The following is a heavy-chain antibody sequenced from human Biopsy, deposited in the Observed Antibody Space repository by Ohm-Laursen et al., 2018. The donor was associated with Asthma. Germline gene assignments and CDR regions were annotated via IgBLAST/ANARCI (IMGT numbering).Heavy chain of an antibody. J-gene: IGHJ4*02. CDR2: IKEDGSEK. D-gene: IGHD2-15*01. Sequence: SLRLSCAASGFTFSTSWMTWVRQAPGKGLEWVANIKEDGSEKNYVDSVKGRFTISRDNGKNSLYLHMNSLRAEDTAVYYCARDVDLRSAYLGQGTLVTVSS. V-gene: IGHV3-7*05. CDR3: ARDVDLRSAY. CDR1: GFTFSTSW.